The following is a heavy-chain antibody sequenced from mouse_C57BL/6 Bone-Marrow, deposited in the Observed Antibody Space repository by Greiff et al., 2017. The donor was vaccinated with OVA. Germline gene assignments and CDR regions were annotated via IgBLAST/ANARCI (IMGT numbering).Heavy chain of an antibody. V-gene: IGHV1-42*01. J-gene: IGHJ3*01. CDR2: INPSTGGT. Sequence: EVQLQQSGPELVKPGASVKISCKASGYSFTGYYMNWVKQSPEKSLEWIGEINPSTGGTTYNQKFKAKATLTVDKSSSTAYMQLTSLTSEDSAVYDSTRGGTSPFAYWGQGTLVTVSA. CDR1: GYSFTGYY. CDR3: TRGGTSPFAY. D-gene: IGHD4-1*01.